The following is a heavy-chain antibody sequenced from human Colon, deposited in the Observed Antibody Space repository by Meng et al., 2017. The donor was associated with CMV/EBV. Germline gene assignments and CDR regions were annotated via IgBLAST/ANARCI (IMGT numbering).Heavy chain of an antibody. CDR1: GGSFSGYY. D-gene: IGHD2-2*01. V-gene: IGHV3-74*01. J-gene: IGHJ4*02. CDR3: ARDVFDTSSYDY. Sequence: ETLSLTCAVYGGSFSGYYWSWIRQPPGKGLVWVSRINKDGGSITYADFVEGRFTISRDNAKNTLYLQMNSLRVEDTAVYYCARDVFDTSSYDYWGQGTLVTVSS. CDR2: INKDGGSI.